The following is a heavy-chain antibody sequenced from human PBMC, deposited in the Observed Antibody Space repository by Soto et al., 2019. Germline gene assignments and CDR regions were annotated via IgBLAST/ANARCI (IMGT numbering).Heavy chain of an antibody. V-gene: IGHV1-18*01. Sequence: ASVKVSCKASGYTFTSYGISWVRQAPGQGLEWMGWISAYNGNTNYAQKLQGRVTMTTDTSTSTAYMELRSLRSDDTAVYYGASDQTLYSVWFDPWDQGTLVTVSS. CDR2: ISAYNGNT. J-gene: IGHJ5*02. CDR3: ASDQTLYSVWFDP. D-gene: IGHD5-12*01. CDR1: GYTFTSYG.